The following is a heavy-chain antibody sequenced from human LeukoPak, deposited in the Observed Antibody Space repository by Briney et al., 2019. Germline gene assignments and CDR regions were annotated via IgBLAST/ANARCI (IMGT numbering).Heavy chain of an antibody. CDR2: MNPNSGNT. CDR1: GYTFTSYD. V-gene: IGHV1-8*01. Sequence: ASVKVSCKASGYTFTSYDINWVRQATGQGLEWMGWMNPNSGNTGYAQKFQGRVTMTRNTSISTAYMELSSLRSEDTAVYYCARMNIVVVPAAMYYYYYGMDVWGQGTTVTVSS. D-gene: IGHD2-2*01. J-gene: IGHJ6*02. CDR3: ARMNIVVVPAAMYYYYYGMDV.